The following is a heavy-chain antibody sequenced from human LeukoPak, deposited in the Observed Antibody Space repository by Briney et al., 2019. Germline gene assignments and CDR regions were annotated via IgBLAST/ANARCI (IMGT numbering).Heavy chain of an antibody. J-gene: IGHJ4*02. CDR1: GFIFSIYS. Sequence: GGSLRLSCAASGFIFSIYSMNWVRQVPGKGLEWVSYINSRSSSIDYADSVKGRFTISRDNAKNSLYLQINRLRAADTAIYYCAREPNFDDHAFDHWGQGTLVTVSS. D-gene: IGHD1-7*01. CDR2: INSRSSSI. CDR3: AREPNFDDHAFDH. V-gene: IGHV3-48*01.